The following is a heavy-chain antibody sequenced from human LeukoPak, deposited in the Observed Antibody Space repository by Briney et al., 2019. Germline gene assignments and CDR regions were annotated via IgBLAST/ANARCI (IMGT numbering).Heavy chain of an antibody. CDR2: IYHSGST. Sequence: PSGTLSLTCAVSGGSISSSNWRSWVRQPPGKGLEWIGEIYHSGSTNYNPSLKSRVTISVDKSKNQFSLKLSSVTAADTAVYYCARATIAAAGGYYYYYMDVWGKGTTVTISS. CDR3: ARATIAAAGGYYYYYMDV. V-gene: IGHV4-4*02. D-gene: IGHD6-13*01. CDR1: GGSISSSNW. J-gene: IGHJ6*03.